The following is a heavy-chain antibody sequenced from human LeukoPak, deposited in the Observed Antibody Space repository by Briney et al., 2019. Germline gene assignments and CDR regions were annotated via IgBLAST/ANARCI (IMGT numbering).Heavy chain of an antibody. D-gene: IGHD2-2*01. CDR3: ARDQLSYATDAFDI. J-gene: IGHJ3*02. CDR2: IIPIFGTA. Sequence: SVKVSFKASGGTFSSYAISWVRQAPGQGLEWMGGIIPIFGTANYAQKFQGRVTITADESTSTAYMELSSLRSEDTAVYYCARDQLSYATDAFDIWGQGTMVTVSS. CDR1: GGTFSSYA. V-gene: IGHV1-69*01.